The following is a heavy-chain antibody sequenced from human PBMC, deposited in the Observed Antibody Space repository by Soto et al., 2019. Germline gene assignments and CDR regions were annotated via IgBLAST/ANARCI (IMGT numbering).Heavy chain of an antibody. CDR1: GFTFSSYA. CDR2: ISGSGGST. D-gene: IGHD3-10*01. CDR3: AKEVGAYGSGSYRYYYYYGMDV. J-gene: IGHJ6*02. V-gene: IGHV3-23*01. Sequence: EVQLLESGGGLVQPGGSLRLSCAASGFTFSSYAMSWVRQAPGKGLEWVSAISGSGGSTYYADSVKGRFTISRDNSKNTLHLQMNSLRAEDTAVYYCAKEVGAYGSGSYRYYYYYGMDVWGQGTTVTVSS.